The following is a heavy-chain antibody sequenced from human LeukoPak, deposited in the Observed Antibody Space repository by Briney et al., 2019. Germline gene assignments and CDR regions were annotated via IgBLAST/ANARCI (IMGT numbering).Heavy chain of an antibody. V-gene: IGHV4-59*01. J-gene: IGHJ4*02. CDR1: GGSISSYY. CDR3: ARMATPTYFDY. Sequence: SETLSLTCTVSGGSISSYYWSWIRQPPGKGLEWIGYIYYSGSTNYNPSLKSRVTISVDTSKNQFSLKLSSVTAADTAVYYCARMATPTYFDYWGQGTLVTVSS. CDR2: IYYSGST. D-gene: IGHD5-24*01.